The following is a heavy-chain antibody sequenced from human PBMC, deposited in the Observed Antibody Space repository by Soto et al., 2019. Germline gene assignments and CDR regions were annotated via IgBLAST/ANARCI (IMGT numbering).Heavy chain of an antibody. CDR3: ARNMDYYYGRGSGNGHGV. V-gene: IGHV1-2*02. J-gene: IGHJ6*02. CDR2: INPKFGDT. CDR1: GYTFTAYY. D-gene: IGHD3-10*02. Sequence: QVQLVQSGAEVKEPGDSVRVSCEASGYTFTAYYIYWVRQAPGQGLEWMGWINPKFGDTTYAQDFQGRVSMTRDMSISTVYMELSRLTSDDTAIYYCARNMDYYYGRGSGNGHGVWGQGTMVTVFS.